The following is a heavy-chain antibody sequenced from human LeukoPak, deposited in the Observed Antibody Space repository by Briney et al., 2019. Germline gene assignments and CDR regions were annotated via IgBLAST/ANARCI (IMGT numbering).Heavy chain of an antibody. J-gene: IGHJ4*02. Sequence: SETLSLTCTVSGGSISSYYWSWLRQPPGKGLEWIGYIYYSGSTNYNPSLKSRVTISVDTSKNQFSLKLSSVTAADTAVYYCARGQWLVPLPVHWGQGTLVTVSS. V-gene: IGHV4-59*08. CDR1: GGSISSYY. CDR2: IYYSGST. CDR3: ARGQWLVPLPVH. D-gene: IGHD6-19*01.